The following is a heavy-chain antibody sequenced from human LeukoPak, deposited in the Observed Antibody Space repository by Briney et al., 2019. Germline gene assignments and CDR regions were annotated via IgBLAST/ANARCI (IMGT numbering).Heavy chain of an antibody. J-gene: IGHJ4*02. CDR3: ASGDYGDYAIY. D-gene: IGHD4-17*01. Sequence: GGSLRPSCAASGFTFSSDSMNWVRQAPGKGLEWVSSISGSSSYIYYADSVKGRFTISRDNAKNSLYLQMNSLRAEDTAVYYCASGDYGDYAIYWGQGTLVTVSS. CDR2: ISGSSSYI. CDR1: GFTFSSDS. V-gene: IGHV3-21*01.